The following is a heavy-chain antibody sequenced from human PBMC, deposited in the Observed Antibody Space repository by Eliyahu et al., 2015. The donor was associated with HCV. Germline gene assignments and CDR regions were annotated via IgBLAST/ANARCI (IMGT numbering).Heavy chain of an antibody. CDR1: GFPFGSLP. CDR3: ARGGWGDYGDYGFDY. Sequence: EVQMLASGGGLVQPGGSLRLSCAASGFPFGSLPMNWVRQAPGKGLTWVSGISPTGGRTYYADSVKGRFTLSRENSKNTLYLQMNSLRAEDTALYYCARGGWGDYGDYGFDYWGQGSLVTVSS. CDR2: ISPTGGRT. J-gene: IGHJ4*02. D-gene: IGHD4-17*01. V-gene: IGHV3-23*01.